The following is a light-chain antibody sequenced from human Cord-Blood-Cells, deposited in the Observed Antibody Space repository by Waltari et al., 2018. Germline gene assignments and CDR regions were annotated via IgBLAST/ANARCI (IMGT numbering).Light chain of an antibody. CDR1: ALPKKY. Sequence: SYELTQPPSVSVSPGQTARITCSGDALPKKYAYWYQQKSGQAPVLVIYEDSKRPSGIPERFSGSSSGTIATLTISGAQVEDEADYYCYSTDSSGIVFGGGTKLTVL. CDR2: EDS. CDR3: YSTDSSGIV. J-gene: IGLJ2*01. V-gene: IGLV3-10*01.